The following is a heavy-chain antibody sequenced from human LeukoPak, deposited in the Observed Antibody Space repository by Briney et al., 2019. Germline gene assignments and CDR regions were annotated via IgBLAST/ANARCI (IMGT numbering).Heavy chain of an antibody. J-gene: IGHJ4*02. CDR1: GFTFSTYA. CDR2: ISGSGGST. Sequence: GGSLRLSCAVSGFTFSTYAMAWVRQAPGKGLGWVSGISGSGGSTYYADSVKGRSTISRDNSKNTLYLQMNSLRAEDTAVYYCAKDKYNWNYGEFDYWGQGTLVTVSS. CDR3: AKDKYNWNYGEFDY. V-gene: IGHV3-23*01. D-gene: IGHD1-20*01.